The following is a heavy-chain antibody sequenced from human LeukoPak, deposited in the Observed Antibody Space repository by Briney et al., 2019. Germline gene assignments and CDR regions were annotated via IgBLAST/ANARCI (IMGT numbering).Heavy chain of an antibody. CDR1: GYPFNAYY. CDR2: INSNTGTT. J-gene: IGHJ4*02. V-gene: IGHV1-2*02. Sequence: ASVKVSCKASGYPFNAYYIHWVRQAPGQGLEWMGWINSNTGTTNYAQKFQGRVTMTRDTSISTVFMELSTLRYDDTAVYYCARDTHQWLLRLDYWGLGTLVTVSS. D-gene: IGHD6-19*01. CDR3: ARDTHQWLLRLDY.